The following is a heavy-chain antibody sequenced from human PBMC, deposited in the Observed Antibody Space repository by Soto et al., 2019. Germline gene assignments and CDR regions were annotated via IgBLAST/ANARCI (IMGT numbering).Heavy chain of an antibody. D-gene: IGHD3-16*02. CDR2: ISGSGIT. CDR3: AKAKDYGLVWVSDRYTSHY. J-gene: IGHJ4*02. Sequence: GGAQRLSCTASGFTFRTYAITWFRQAPWKGLEWVSVISGSGITFYANSVKGRFTISRDNSSKTVSLQMHSIRAEDSAIYYCAKAKDYGLVWVSDRYTSHYGCQGRLVTVS. V-gene: IGHV3-23*01. CDR1: GFTFRTYA.